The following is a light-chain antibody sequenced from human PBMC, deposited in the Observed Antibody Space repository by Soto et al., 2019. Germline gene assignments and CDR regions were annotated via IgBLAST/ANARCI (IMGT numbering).Light chain of an antibody. J-gene: IGLJ1*01. CDR3: ATLEEKMNDHD. CDR1: SSNIGNNA. V-gene: IGLV1-36*01. Sequence: QSVLTQPPSVSEAPRQRVTISCSGSSSNIGNNAVNWYQQLPGKAPKLLIYYDDLLPSGVSDRFSGSKSGTSASLAISGLQSVDVAAYYCATLEEKMNDHDFGTGTKITDL. CDR2: YDD.